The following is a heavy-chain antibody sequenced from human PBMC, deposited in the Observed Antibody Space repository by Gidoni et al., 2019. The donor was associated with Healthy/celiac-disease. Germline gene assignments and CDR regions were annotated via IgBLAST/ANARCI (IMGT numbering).Heavy chain of an antibody. Sequence: EVQLVESGGGLVQPGGSLKLSCAASGFTFSGSAMHWVRQASGKGLEWVGRIRSKANSYATAYAASVKGRFTISRDDSKNTAYLQMNSLKTEDTAVYYCTSKGSYSGDYWGQGTLVTVSS. D-gene: IGHD1-26*01. CDR1: GFTFSGSA. CDR3: TSKGSYSGDY. V-gene: IGHV3-73*02. J-gene: IGHJ4*02. CDR2: IRSKANSYAT.